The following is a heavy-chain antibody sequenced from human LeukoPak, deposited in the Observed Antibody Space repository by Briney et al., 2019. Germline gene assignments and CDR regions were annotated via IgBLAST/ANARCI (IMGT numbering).Heavy chain of an antibody. CDR3: ARIHRYCSGGACYVLDN. D-gene: IGHD2-15*01. CDR1: GGSFSGYY. Sequence: SETLSLTCAVYGGSFSGYYWSWIRQPPGKGLEWIGEINHSGSTNYNPSLKSRVTMSVDTSKNQFSLKLSSVTAADTAVYYCARIHRYCSGGACYVLDNWGQGTLVAVSS. J-gene: IGHJ4*02. V-gene: IGHV4-34*01. CDR2: INHSGST.